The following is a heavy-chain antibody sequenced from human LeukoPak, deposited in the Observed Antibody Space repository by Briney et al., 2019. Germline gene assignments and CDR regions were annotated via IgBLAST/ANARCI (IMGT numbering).Heavy chain of an antibody. CDR2: INPSSGGT. J-gene: IGHJ4*02. D-gene: IGHD5-24*01. V-gene: IGHV1-2*02. Sequence: ASVKVSCKASGYTFTAYYMHWVRQAPGQGLEWMGWINPSSGGTKYVQKFQARVTMTRETSIRTAYMELNSLRSDDTAVYYCVRPRDGSTGPFDYWGQGSLVTVSS. CDR3: VRPRDGSTGPFDY. CDR1: GYTFTAYY.